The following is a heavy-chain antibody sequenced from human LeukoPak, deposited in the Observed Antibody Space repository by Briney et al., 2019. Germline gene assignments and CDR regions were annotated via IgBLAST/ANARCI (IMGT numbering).Heavy chain of an antibody. V-gene: IGHV3-23*01. Sequence: GGSLRLSCAASGFTFGSYAMSWVRQAPGKGLEWVSAISGSGGSTYYADSVKGRFTISRDNSKNTLYLQMNSLRAEDTAVYYCAKDFKYSSGRYGMDVWGQGTTVTVPS. D-gene: IGHD6-19*01. J-gene: IGHJ6*02. CDR3: AKDFKYSSGRYGMDV. CDR2: ISGSGGST. CDR1: GFTFGSYA.